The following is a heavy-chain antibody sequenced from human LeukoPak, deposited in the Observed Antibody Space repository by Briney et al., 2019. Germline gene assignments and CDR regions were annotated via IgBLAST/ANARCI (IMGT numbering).Heavy chain of an antibody. J-gene: IGHJ4*02. CDR3: ARHGRRQLVPYDY. V-gene: IGHV4-59*08. D-gene: IGHD6-13*01. CDR1: GGSISGYY. Sequence: SETLSLTCTVSGGSISGYYWSWIRQPPGKGLEWIGYIYYSGSTNYNPSLKSRITMSVDTSKNQFSLSLSSVTAADTAVYYCARHGRRQLVPYDYWGQGSLVTVSS. CDR2: IYYSGST.